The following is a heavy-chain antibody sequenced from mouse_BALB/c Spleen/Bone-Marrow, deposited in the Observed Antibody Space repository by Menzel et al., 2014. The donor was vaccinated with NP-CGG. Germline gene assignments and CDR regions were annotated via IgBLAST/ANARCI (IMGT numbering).Heavy chain of an antibody. J-gene: IGHJ3*01. V-gene: IGHV1S81*02. CDR1: GYTFTSYY. CDR2: INPSSGGT. CDR3: TRSGPGFAY. Sequence: VKLVESGAELVKPGASVKLSCKASGYTFTSYYMYWVKQRPGQGLEWIGEINPSSGGTNFNEKVRSKATLTVDKSSSTAYMQLSSLTSEDSAVYYCTRSGPGFAYWGQGTLVTVSA.